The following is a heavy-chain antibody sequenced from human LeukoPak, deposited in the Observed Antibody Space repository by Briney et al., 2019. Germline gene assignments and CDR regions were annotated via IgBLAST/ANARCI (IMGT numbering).Heavy chain of an antibody. D-gene: IGHD3-22*01. CDR3: ARASYSYDINGWVPFDY. CDR1: SNSISSGDNY. Sequence: SETLSLTCTVSSNSISSGDNYWSWIRQPAGKGLDRIGRIYTSGSTNYNPSLKSRVTISGDTSKNQFSLRLSSVTAADTAVYYCARASYSYDINGWVPFDYWGQGTLVTVSS. V-gene: IGHV4-61*02. J-gene: IGHJ4*02. CDR2: IYTSGST.